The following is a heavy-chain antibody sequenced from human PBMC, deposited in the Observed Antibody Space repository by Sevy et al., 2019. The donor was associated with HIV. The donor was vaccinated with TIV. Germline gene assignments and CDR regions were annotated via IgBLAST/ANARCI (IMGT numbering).Heavy chain of an antibody. CDR1: GFTFSNAW. D-gene: IGHD2-8*01. J-gene: IGHJ4*02. CDR3: TNNRGYCIDGVCGEYFDS. Sequence: GGSLRVSCGASGFTFSNAWMTWVRQAPGKGLEWVGRIKSKSEGGTTDYAAPGKGRVTISRDDSKNTLYLQMNSLKSDDTAVYYCTNNRGYCIDGVCGEYFDSRGQGTLVTVSS. CDR2: IKSKSEGGTT. V-gene: IGHV3-15*01.